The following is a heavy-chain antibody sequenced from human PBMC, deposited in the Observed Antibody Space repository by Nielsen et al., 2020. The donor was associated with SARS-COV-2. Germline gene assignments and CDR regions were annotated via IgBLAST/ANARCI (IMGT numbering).Heavy chain of an antibody. J-gene: IGHJ4*02. D-gene: IGHD6-19*01. V-gene: IGHV3-33*05. CDR3: AKSSGYSSGWDYFDY. CDR1: GFTFSSYG. CDR2: ISYDGSNK. Sequence: GESLKISCAASGFTFSSYGMHWVRQAPGKGLEWVAVISYDGSNKYYADSVKGRFTISRDNSKNTLYLQMNSLRAEDTAVYYCAKSSGYSSGWDYFDYWGQGTLVTVSS.